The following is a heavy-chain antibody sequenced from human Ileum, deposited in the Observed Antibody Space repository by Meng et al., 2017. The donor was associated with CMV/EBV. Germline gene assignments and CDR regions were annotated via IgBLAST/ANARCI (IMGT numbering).Heavy chain of an antibody. D-gene: IGHD3-10*01. J-gene: IGHJ4*02. CDR2: IYSDGNT. Sequence: LVDSGGGLIPPGGALRLACAASGFTVSSNYMSWVRQAPGKGLEWVSVIYSDGNTYYADSVKGRFTISRDNSKNTLYLQMNSLRAEDTAVYYCAREGTGNFDYWGQGTLVTVSS. CDR3: AREGTGNFDY. CDR1: GFTVSSNY. V-gene: IGHV3-53*01.